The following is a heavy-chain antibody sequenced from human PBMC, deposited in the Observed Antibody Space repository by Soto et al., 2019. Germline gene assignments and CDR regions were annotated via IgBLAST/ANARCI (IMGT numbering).Heavy chain of an antibody. J-gene: IGHJ5*02. V-gene: IGHV1-2*04. D-gene: IGHD6-13*01. Sequence: ASVKVSCTASGYTFTGYYMHWVRQAPGQGLEWMGWINPNSGGTNYAQKFQGWATMTRDTSISTAYMELSRLRSDDTAVYYCARERGIALNWFDPWGQGTLVTVSS. CDR3: ARERGIALNWFDP. CDR1: GYTFTGYY. CDR2: INPNSGGT.